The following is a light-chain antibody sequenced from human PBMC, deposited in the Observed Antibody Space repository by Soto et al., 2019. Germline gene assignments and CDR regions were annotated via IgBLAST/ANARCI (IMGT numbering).Light chain of an antibody. J-gene: IGKJ1*01. Sequence: DIQMTQSPSTLSASVGDRVTITCRASQSIGSWLAWYQQKPGRAPKVLIYKASSLESGVPSRFSGSGSGTEFTLTISSLQPDDFATYYCQQYNNYWTFGQGTKVEI. CDR2: KAS. CDR1: QSIGSW. CDR3: QQYNNYWT. V-gene: IGKV1-5*03.